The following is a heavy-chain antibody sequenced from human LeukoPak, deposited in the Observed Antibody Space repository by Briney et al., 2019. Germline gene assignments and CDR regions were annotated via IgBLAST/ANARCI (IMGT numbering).Heavy chain of an antibody. J-gene: IGHJ4*02. CDR1: GYTFISYG. CDR2: ISAYNGNT. D-gene: IGHD1-26*01. V-gene: IGHV1-18*01. CDR3: ARGPVGSTRFFDF. Sequence: SVKVSCKASGYTFISYGISWVRQAPGQGLEWMGWISAYNGNTDYAQNLQDRFTMITDTSTRTAYMELRSLRSDDTAVYYCARGPVGSTRFFDFWGQGTLVTVSS.